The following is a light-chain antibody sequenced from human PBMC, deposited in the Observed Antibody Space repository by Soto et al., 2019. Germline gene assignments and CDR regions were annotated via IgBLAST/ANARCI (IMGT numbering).Light chain of an antibody. V-gene: IGKV3-20*01. CDR3: QQYGSSPHT. Sequence: EIVLTQSPGTLSLSPGESATLSCRAIQSVSSSYIGWYQQKPGQAPRLLISGASNSATGIPNRFSGRGSGTDFTLTISRLEPADFSVYYCQQYGSSPHTFGRGTKVEI. CDR1: QSVSSSY. J-gene: IGKJ2*01. CDR2: GAS.